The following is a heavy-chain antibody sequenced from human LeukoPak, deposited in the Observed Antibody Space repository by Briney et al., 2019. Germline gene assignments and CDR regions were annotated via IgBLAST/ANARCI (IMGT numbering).Heavy chain of an antibody. V-gene: IGHV2-5*02. CDR2: VHRDDDK. D-gene: IGHD3-22*01. Sequence: SGPTLVKPTQTLTLTCTFSGFSLSSSAVGVGWIRQPPGKALEWLALVHRDDDKRYSPSLKSRLTITKDTSRNQVVLTMTNMDPVDTATYYCAHATLVYDSSGYYMGWFDPWGQGTLVTVSS. CDR3: AHATLVYDSSGYYMGWFDP. J-gene: IGHJ5*02. CDR1: GFSLSSSAVG.